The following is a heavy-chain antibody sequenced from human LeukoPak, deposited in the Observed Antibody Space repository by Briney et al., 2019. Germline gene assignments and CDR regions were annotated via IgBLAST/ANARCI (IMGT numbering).Heavy chain of an antibody. J-gene: IGHJ4*02. Sequence: GGSLRLSCAASGFTFNAHSMTWVRQAPGRGLAWVSRVSGSGDRTYYADSMKGRFTISRDNSMNTLHLQMNSLRAEDTALYYCVRDYDGSYSTLVYWGQGTLVTVSS. V-gene: IGHV3-23*01. D-gene: IGHD3-22*01. CDR2: VSGSGDRT. CDR3: VRDYDGSYSTLVY. CDR1: GFTFNAHS.